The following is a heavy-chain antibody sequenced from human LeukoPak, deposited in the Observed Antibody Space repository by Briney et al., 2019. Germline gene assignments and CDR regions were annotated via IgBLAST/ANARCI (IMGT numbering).Heavy chain of an antibody. V-gene: IGHV1-18*01. Sequence: ASVKVSCKASGYTFTSYGISWVRQAPGQGLEWMGWISAYNGNTNYAQKLQGRVTMTTDTSTSTAYMELRSLRSDDTAVYYCASAPGEWEPPDGFDIWGQGTMVTVSS. CDR3: ASAPGEWEPPDGFDI. CDR1: GYTFTSYG. D-gene: IGHD3-16*01. J-gene: IGHJ3*02. CDR2: ISAYNGNT.